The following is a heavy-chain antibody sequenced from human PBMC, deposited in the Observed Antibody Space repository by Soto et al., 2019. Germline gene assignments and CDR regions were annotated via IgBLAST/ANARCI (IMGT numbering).Heavy chain of an antibody. V-gene: IGHV3-30*18. J-gene: IGHJ4*02. Sequence: GGSLRLSCTASGFDFRSYGMHWVRRAPGKGLEWVAVISYDGSGKYYADSVRGRFTISRDNFKNTLYLQMNSLTVEDTAVYFCAKDLNAFLAELSWQDFSSQGSLVTVSA. CDR3: AKDLNAFLAELSWQDF. CDR2: ISYDGSGK. D-gene: IGHD1-26*01. CDR1: GFDFRSYG.